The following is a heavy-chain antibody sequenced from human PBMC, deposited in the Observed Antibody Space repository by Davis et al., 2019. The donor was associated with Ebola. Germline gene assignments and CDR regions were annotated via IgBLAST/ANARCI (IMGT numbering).Heavy chain of an antibody. CDR3: ARDQEYSSGWFYYYYGMDV. V-gene: IGHV3-33*01. Sequence: GGSLRLSCAASGFTFSSYGMHWVRQAPGKGLEWVAVIWYDGSNKYYADSVKGRFTISRDNSKNTLYLQMNSLRAEDTAVYYCARDQEYSSGWFYYYYGMDVWGQGTTVTVSS. CDR1: GFTFSSYG. J-gene: IGHJ6*02. D-gene: IGHD6-19*01. CDR2: IWYDGSNK.